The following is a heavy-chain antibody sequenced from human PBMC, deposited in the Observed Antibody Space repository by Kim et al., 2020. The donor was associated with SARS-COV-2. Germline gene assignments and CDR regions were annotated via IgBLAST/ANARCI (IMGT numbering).Heavy chain of an antibody. CDR2: IKSNTDDGTT. CDR3: TTHSSGYYYLLGRNYMDV. J-gene: IGHJ6*03. Sequence: GGSLRLSCAASGFTFSNAWMTWVRQAPWTGLEWVGRIKSNTDDGTTEYAAPVKDRFTISRDDSKNTLYLQMNSLKTEDTAVYYCTTHSSGYYYLLGRNYMDVWGRGTTVTVSS. V-gene: IGHV3-15*01. CDR1: GFTFSNAW. D-gene: IGHD3-22*01.